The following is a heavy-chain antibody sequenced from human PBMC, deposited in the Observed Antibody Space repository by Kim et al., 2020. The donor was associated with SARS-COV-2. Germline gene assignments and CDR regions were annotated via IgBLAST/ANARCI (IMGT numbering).Heavy chain of an antibody. CDR2: IYSGGST. J-gene: IGHJ6*02. Sequence: GGSLRLSCAASGFTVSSNYMSWVRQAPGKGLEWVSVIYSGGSTYYADSVKGRFTISRDNSKNTLYLQMNSLRAEDTAVYYCARDWRYCSGGSCYSRSYGMDVWGQGTTVTVSS. D-gene: IGHD2-15*01. CDR3: ARDWRYCSGGSCYSRSYGMDV. V-gene: IGHV3-53*01. CDR1: GFTVSSNY.